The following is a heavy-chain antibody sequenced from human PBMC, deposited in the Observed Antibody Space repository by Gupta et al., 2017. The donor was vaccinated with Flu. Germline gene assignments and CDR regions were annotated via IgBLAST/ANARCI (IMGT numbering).Heavy chain of an antibody. CDR1: GFTFSSYA. Sequence: EVQLLESGGGLVQPGGSLRLSCTASGFTFSSYAMSWVRQAPGKGLEWVSSISGRGGSNYYADSVKGRFTISRDNSKNTLSLQMNSLRAEDTALYFCARDGGDPYYDGLHIWGHGTTVTVSS. V-gene: IGHV3-23*01. D-gene: IGHD4-17*01. CDR2: ISGRGGSN. J-gene: IGHJ6*02. CDR3: ARDGGDPYYDGLHI.